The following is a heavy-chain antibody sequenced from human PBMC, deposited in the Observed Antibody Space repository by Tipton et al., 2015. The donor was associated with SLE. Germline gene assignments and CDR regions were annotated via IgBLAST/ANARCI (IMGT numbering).Heavy chain of an antibody. CDR2: ISAYNGNT. V-gene: IGHV1-18*04. CDR1: GYTFTGYY. J-gene: IGHJ4*02. Sequence: QLVQSGAEVKKPGASVKVSCNDSGYTFTGYYMHWVRQAPGQGLEWMGWISAYNGNTNYAQKLQDRVTMTTDTSTSTAYMELRGLRVDDTAVKCCARCPWWELAYFDYWGQGTLVTVSS. CDR3: ARCPWWELAYFDY. D-gene: IGHD1-26*01.